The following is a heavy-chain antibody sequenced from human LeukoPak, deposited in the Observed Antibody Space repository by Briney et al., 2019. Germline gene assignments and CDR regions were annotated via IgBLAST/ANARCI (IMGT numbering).Heavy chain of an antibody. D-gene: IGHD3-10*01. CDR3: AKAHYYGSGSPVDN. CDR1: GFTFDDYA. Sequence: SLRLSCAASGFTFDDYAMHWVRQAPGKGLEWVSGISWNSGSIGYADSVKGRFTISRDNAKNSLYLQMNSLRAEDTALYYCAKAHYYGSGSPVDNWGQGTLDTVSS. J-gene: IGHJ4*02. V-gene: IGHV3-9*01. CDR2: ISWNSGSI.